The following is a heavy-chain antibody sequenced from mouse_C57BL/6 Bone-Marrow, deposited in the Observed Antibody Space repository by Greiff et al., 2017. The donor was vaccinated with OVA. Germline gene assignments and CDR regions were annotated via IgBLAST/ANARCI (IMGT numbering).Heavy chain of an antibody. Sequence: EVKLMESGGGLVQPGGSLKLSCAASGFTFSDYYMYWVRQTPEKRLEWVAYISNGGGSTYYPDTVKGRFTISRDNAKNTLYLQMSRLKSEDTAMYYCARQRITTVVDYYAMDYWGQGTSVTVSS. CDR3: ARQRITTVVDYYAMDY. V-gene: IGHV5-12*01. J-gene: IGHJ4*01. D-gene: IGHD1-1*01. CDR2: ISNGGGST. CDR1: GFTFSDYY.